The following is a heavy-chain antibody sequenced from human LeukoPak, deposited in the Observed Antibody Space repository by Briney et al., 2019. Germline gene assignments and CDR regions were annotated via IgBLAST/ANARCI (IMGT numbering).Heavy chain of an antibody. Sequence: GGSLRLSCAASALTFNSCGMHWVRQAPGKGLEWVAFIRYDGSNKYYADSVKGRFTISRDNSKNTLYLQMNSLRAEDTAVYYCAKDEIAARRSNYYYYMDVWGKGTTVTVSS. D-gene: IGHD6-6*01. J-gene: IGHJ6*03. CDR3: AKDEIAARRSNYYYYMDV. V-gene: IGHV3-30*02. CDR1: ALTFNSCG. CDR2: IRYDGSNK.